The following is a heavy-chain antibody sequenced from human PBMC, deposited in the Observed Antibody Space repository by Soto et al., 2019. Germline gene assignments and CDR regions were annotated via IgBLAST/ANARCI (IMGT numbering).Heavy chain of an antibody. CDR1: GFTFSNAW. CDR3: SAYMVRGVIPPPY. J-gene: IGHJ4*02. D-gene: IGHD3-10*01. V-gene: IGHV3-15*07. Sequence: PGGSLRLSCAASGFTFSNAWMNWVRQAPGKGLEWVGRIKSKTDGGTTDYAAPVKGRFTISRDDSKNTLYLQMNSLKTEDTAVYYFSAYMVRGVIPPPYSGQGTLDTVSS. CDR2: IKSKTDGGTT.